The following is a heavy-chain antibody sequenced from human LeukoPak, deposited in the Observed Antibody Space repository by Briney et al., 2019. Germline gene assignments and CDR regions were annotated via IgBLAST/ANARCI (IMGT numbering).Heavy chain of an antibody. CDR3: ARDNGVVHGVYYMDV. CDR2: IKQDGSEK. Sequence: GGSLRLSCAVSGFSLSRNAMCWVRQAPGKGLEWVADIKQDGSEKLYVKSVRGRFTISRDNAKMSLFLQMNSLRAEDTAVYYCARDNGVVHGVYYMDVWGKGTTVTVS. V-gene: IGHV3-7*01. D-gene: IGHD3-3*01. J-gene: IGHJ6*03. CDR1: GFSLSRNA.